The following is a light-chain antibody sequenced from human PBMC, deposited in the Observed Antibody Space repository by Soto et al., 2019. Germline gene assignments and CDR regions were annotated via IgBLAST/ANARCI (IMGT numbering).Light chain of an antibody. CDR3: QQFYSIPYT. Sequence: IVMTQSPDSLAVSLGERATINCRSSQTFLYRPDNENYLAWYQQKSGQPPKLLIYWTSTRASGVPDRFSGSGSGTDXTXTXTNXXXXDAAVYYCQQFYSIPYTFGPGTNVAVK. CDR1: QTFLYRPDNENY. CDR2: WTS. J-gene: IGKJ3*01. V-gene: IGKV4-1*01.